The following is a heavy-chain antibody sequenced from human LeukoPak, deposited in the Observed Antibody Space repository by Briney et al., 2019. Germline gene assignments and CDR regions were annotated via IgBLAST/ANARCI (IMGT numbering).Heavy chain of an antibody. V-gene: IGHV3-7*02. CDR2: IKGDGSVQ. CDR1: GFTFSSSW. CDR3: ARHFGVVTKGVYYYYYGMDV. Sequence: GGSLRLSCVASGFTFSSSWMNWVRQAPGKGLEWVANIKGDGSVQSYVDSVKGRFTISRDNSKNTLYLQMNSLRAEDTAVYYCARHFGVVTKGVYYYYYGMDVWGQGTTVTVSS. D-gene: IGHD3-3*01. J-gene: IGHJ6*02.